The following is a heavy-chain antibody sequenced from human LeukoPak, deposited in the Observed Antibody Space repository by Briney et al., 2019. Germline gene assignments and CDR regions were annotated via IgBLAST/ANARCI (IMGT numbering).Heavy chain of an antibody. CDR1: GFAFTSYW. CDR2: INPDGSGK. Sequence: GGSLRLSCAASGFAFTSYWMTWVRQAPGKGLEWVANINPDGSGKNYVDSVKGRFTISRDNAKNSLYLQMRGLRVEDTAVYYCSSQPTVLDLDCWGQGALVTVSS. V-gene: IGHV3-7*01. D-gene: IGHD2/OR15-2a*01. J-gene: IGHJ4*02. CDR3: SSQPTVLDLDC.